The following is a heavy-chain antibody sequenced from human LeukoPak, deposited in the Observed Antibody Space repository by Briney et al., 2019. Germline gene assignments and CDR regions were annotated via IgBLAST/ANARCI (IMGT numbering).Heavy chain of an antibody. CDR2: INPNSGGT. Sequence: GASVKVSCKASGYTFTGYYMHWVRQAPGQGLEWMGWINPNSGGTNYAQKFQGRVTMTEDTSTDTAYMELSSLRSEDTAVYYCATLFDYDSSGYYIFDYWGQGTLVTVSS. J-gene: IGHJ4*02. CDR3: ATLFDYDSSGYYIFDY. CDR1: GYTFTGYY. V-gene: IGHV1-2*02. D-gene: IGHD3-22*01.